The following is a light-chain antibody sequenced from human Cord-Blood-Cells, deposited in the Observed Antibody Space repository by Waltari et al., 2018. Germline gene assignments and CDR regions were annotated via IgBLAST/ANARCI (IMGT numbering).Light chain of an antibody. CDR3: CSYAGSSTYVV. V-gene: IGLV2-23*01. CDR2: EGS. Sequence: QSDLTQPASGSGSPGQSITIYCTGNRSDVGSYNLVSLYQQHPGKAPKPMTYEGSKRPSVVSNRFSGSKSGNTASLTISGLQAEYEADYYCCSYAGSSTYVVFGGGTKLTVL. J-gene: IGLJ2*01. CDR1: RSDVGSYNL.